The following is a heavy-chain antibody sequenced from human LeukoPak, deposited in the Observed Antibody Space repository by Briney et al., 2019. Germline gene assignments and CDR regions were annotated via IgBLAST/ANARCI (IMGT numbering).Heavy chain of an antibody. CDR3: ARDGDYYGSGSSTAFFDY. D-gene: IGHD3-10*01. V-gene: IGHV3-21*05. Sequence: PGGSLRLSCAASGFTFSSYSMNWVRQAPGKGLEWVSYISSSSSYIYYADSVKGRFTISRDNAKNSLYLQMNSLRAEDTAVYYCARDGDYYGSGSSTAFFDYWGQGTLVTVSS. CDR1: GFTFSSYS. J-gene: IGHJ4*02. CDR2: ISSSSSYI.